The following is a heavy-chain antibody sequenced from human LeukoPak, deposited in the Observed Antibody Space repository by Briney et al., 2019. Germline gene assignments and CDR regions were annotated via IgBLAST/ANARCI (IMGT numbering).Heavy chain of an antibody. V-gene: IGHV3-21*01. CDR1: GFTFSSYS. Sequence: GGSLRLSCAASGFTFSSYSMNWVRQAPGKGLEWVSSISSSSSYIYYADSVKGRFTISRDNAKNSQYLQMNSLRAEDTAVYYCAREVVVAAYYFDYWGQGTLVTVSS. CDR3: AREVVVAAYYFDY. CDR2: ISSSSSYI. D-gene: IGHD2-15*01. J-gene: IGHJ4*02.